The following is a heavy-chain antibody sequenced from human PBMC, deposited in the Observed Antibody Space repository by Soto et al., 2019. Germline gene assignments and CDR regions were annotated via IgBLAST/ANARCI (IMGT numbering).Heavy chain of an antibody. CDR3: ARGYYDYIWGSYRHYYFDY. CDR1: GCSISSYY. V-gene: IGHV4-59*01. J-gene: IGHJ4*02. CDR2: IYYSGST. D-gene: IGHD3-16*02. Sequence: SETLSLTCTVSGCSISSYYWSWIRQPPGKGLEWIGYIYYSGSTNYNPSLKSRVTISVDTSKNQFSLKLSSVTAADTAVYYCARGYYDYIWGSYRHYYFDYWGQGTLVTVSS.